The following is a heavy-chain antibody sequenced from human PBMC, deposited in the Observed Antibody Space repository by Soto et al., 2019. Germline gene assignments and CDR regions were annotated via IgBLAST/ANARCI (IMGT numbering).Heavy chain of an antibody. CDR2: VSYSRSY. D-gene: IGHD3-22*01. CDR3: ARERLDISDYYSGPFDI. CDR1: GDSISSGNYY. V-gene: IGHV4-31*03. J-gene: IGHJ3*02. Sequence: QVQLQETGPGLVKPSQTLALTCIVSGDSISSGNYYWSWIRQFPGKGLEWIGYVSYSRSYFYSPSLKSRVTISTGTSRNQFSLKLRSVTAADTAVFYCARERLDISDYYSGPFDIWGHGTMVTVSS.